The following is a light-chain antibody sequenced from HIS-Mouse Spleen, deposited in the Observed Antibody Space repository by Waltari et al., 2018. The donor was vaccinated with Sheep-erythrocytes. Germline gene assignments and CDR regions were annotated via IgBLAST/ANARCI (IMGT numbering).Light chain of an antibody. Sequence: QSALTQPPSASGSPGQSVTIPCTGTSSDVGGYNYVSWYQQHPGKPPKLMVHEVSKRPSGVPDRFSGSKSGNTASLTVSGLQAEDEADYYCSSYAGSNNWVFGGGTKLTVL. CDR3: SSYAGSNNWV. V-gene: IGLV2-8*01. CDR2: EVS. CDR1: SSDVGGYNY. J-gene: IGLJ3*02.